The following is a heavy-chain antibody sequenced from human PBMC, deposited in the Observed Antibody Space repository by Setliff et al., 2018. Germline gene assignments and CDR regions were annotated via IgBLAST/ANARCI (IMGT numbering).Heavy chain of an antibody. V-gene: IGHV5-51*01. D-gene: IGHD1-1*01. J-gene: IGHJ3*02. CDR1: GYTFGNYW. CDR2: IYPGDSDI. CDR3: ARPRTTSNPDSNTSDI. Sequence: GESLKISCKGSGYTFGNYWIGWVRQMPGKGLEWMGIIYPGDSDIRYSPSFRGQVTISADKSISTAYLQWSSLKASDTAMYYCARPRTTSNPDSNTSDIWGQGTMVTVSS.